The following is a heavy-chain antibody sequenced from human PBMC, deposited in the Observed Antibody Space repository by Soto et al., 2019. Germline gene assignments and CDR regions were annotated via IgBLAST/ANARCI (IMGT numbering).Heavy chain of an antibody. CDR1: GFTFSSYW. CDR2: IKTDGTVT. J-gene: IGHJ4*02. CDR3: DKDLSCGPCDY. D-gene: IGHD2-21*01. Sequence: EVQLVESGGGLVQPGGSLRLSCAASGFTFSSYWMHWVRQDAGKGLLWVSSIKTDGTVTQYADSVKGRSTVSRDNAKNTLYLQMNRLRAEDTAVYYCDKDLSCGPCDYWGQGALVTVSS. V-gene: IGHV3-74*03.